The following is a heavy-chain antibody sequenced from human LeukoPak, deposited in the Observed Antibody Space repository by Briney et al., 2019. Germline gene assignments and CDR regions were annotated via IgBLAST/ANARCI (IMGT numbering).Heavy chain of an antibody. D-gene: IGHD2-2*01. V-gene: IGHV4-61*02. CDR1: GGSISSGGYY. CDR2: IYTSGST. Sequence: PSQTLSLTCTVSGGSISSGGYYWSWIRQPAGKGLEWIGRIYTSGSTNYNPSLKSRVTMSVDTSKNQFSLKLSSVTAADTAVYYCAREGLVGIHSYYFDYWGQGTLVTVSS. CDR3: AREGLVGIHSYYFDY. J-gene: IGHJ4*02.